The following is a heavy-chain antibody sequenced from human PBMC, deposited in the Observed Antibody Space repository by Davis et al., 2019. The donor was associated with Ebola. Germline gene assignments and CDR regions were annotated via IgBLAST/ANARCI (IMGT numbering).Heavy chain of an antibody. CDR1: GYSISSGYY. J-gene: IGHJ5*02. V-gene: IGHV4-38-2*02. CDR3: ARDRHGDYGWFDP. D-gene: IGHD4-17*01. Sequence: SETLSLTCTVSGYSISSGYYWGWIRQPPGKGLEWIGSIYHSGSTYYNPSLKSRVTISVDTSKNQFSLKLSSVTAADTAVYYCARDRHGDYGWFDPWGQGTLVTVSS. CDR2: IYHSGST.